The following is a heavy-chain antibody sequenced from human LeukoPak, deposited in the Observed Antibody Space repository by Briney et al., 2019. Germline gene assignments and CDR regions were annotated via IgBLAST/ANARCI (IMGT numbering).Heavy chain of an antibody. CDR1: GGSISSYY. CDR2: IYYSGST. D-gene: IGHD2-21*02. Sequence: SETLSLTCTVSGGSISSYYWSWIRQPPGKGLEWIGYIYYSGSTNYNPSLKSRVTISVDTSKNQFSLKLSSVTAADTAVYYCARGVTRGSIYFDYWAREPWSPSPQ. CDR3: ARGVTRGSIYFDY. J-gene: IGHJ4*02. V-gene: IGHV4-59*01.